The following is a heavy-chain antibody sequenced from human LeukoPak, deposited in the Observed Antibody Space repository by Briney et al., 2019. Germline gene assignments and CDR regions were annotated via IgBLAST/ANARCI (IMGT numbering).Heavy chain of an antibody. CDR2: IGTAGDT. D-gene: IGHD3-10*01. Sequence: GGSLRLSCAASGFTFSSYDMHWVRQATGKGLEWVSAIGTAGDTYHPGSVKGRFTISRENAKNSLYLQMNSLRAGDTAVYYCARVRRPAYGMDVWGQGTTVTVSS. J-gene: IGHJ6*02. CDR1: GFTFSSYD. V-gene: IGHV3-13*01. CDR3: ARVRRPAYGMDV.